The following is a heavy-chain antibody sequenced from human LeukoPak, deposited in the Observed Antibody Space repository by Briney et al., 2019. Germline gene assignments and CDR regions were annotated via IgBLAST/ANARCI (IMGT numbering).Heavy chain of an antibody. CDR3: ARYYGSGTPWFDP. J-gene: IGHJ5*02. CDR2: SYYSGST. CDR1: GGSISSGDYY. Sequence: NPSQTLSLTCTVSGGSISSGDYYWSWIRQPPGKGLEWIGYSYYSGSTYYNPSLKSRVTISVDTSKNTFSLKLSSVTAADTAVYYCARYYGSGTPWFDPWGQGTLVTVSS. V-gene: IGHV4-30-4*01. D-gene: IGHD3-10*01.